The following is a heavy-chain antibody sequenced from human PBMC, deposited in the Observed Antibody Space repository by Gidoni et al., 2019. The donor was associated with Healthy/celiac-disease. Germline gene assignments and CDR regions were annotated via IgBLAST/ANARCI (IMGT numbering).Heavy chain of an antibody. CDR2: IYTSVSA. Sequence: QVQLKESGPGLVKPSETPSLTCTVPGGSISSYYWSWIRQPTGKGLEWIGRIYTSVSANYNPSLKSRVTMSVDTAKNQFSLKLSSVTAADTAVYYCARDGSSSWHYYYGMDVWGQGTTVTVSS. CDR3: ARDGSSSWHYYYGMDV. J-gene: IGHJ6*02. D-gene: IGHD6-13*01. CDR1: GGSISSYY. V-gene: IGHV4-4*07.